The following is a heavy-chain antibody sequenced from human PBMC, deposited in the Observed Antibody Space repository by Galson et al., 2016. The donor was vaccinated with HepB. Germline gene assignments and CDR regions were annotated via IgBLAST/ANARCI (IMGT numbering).Heavy chain of an antibody. J-gene: IGHJ6*02. D-gene: IGHD3-16*01. CDR1: GGTFSNYA. V-gene: IGHV1-69*13. CDR3: ARDLLTFGVPTPIRDGLDV. CDR2: IIPIYGAA. Sequence: SVKVSCKASGGTFSNYAISWVRQAPGQGLEWMGGIIPIYGAANYAEKFQGRVTITADESTSTAYMELSSLRSEDTAIYYCARDLLTFGVPTPIRDGLDVWGQGTTVTVSS.